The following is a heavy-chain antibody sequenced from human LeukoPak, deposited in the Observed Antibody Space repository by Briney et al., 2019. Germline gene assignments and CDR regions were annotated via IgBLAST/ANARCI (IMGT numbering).Heavy chain of an antibody. V-gene: IGHV3-7*01. CDR2: IKQDGSEK. CDR3: AIFKEMATMQSAFDI. J-gene: IGHJ3*02. D-gene: IGHD5-24*01. CDR1: GFTFSSYW. Sequence: PGGSLRLSCAASGFTFSSYWMSWVRQAPGKGLEWVANIKQDGSEKYYVDSVKGRFTISRDNAKNSLYLQMNSLRAEDTAVYYCAIFKEMATMQSAFDIWGQGTMVTVSS.